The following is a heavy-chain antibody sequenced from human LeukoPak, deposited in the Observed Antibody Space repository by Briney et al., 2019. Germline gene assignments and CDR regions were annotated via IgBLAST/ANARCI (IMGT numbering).Heavy chain of an antibody. CDR2: ISGSGGST. Sequence: GGSLRLSCAASGLTFSSYAMSWVRQAPGKGLEWVSTISGSGGSTYYADSVKGRFTISRDNSKNTLYLQMNSLRVEDTAVYYCAKAGEAVAGPFDYWGQGTLVTVSS. J-gene: IGHJ4*02. D-gene: IGHD6-19*01. V-gene: IGHV3-23*01. CDR1: GLTFSSYA. CDR3: AKAGEAVAGPFDY.